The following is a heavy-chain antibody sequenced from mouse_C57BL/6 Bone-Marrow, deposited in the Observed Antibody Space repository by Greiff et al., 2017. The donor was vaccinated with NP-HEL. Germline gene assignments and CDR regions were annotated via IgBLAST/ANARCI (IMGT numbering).Heavy chain of an antibody. J-gene: IGHJ2*01. Sequence: VQLQQSGAELARPGASVKLSCKASGYTFTSYGISWVKQRTGQGLEWIGEIYPRSGNTYYNEKFKGKATLTADKSSSTAYMELRSLTSEDSAVYFCARNLITPKNYYEYRGKGTTLTVAT. CDR1: GYTFTSYG. D-gene: IGHD1-1*01. CDR2: IYPRSGNT. V-gene: IGHV1-81*01. CDR3: ARNLITPKNYYEY.